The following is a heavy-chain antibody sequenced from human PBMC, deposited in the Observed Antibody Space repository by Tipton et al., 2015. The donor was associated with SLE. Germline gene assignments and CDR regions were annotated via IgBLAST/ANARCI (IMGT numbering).Heavy chain of an antibody. CDR1: GFTFSSYA. CDR3: AKDPLYCTGGACGDY. J-gene: IGHJ4*02. Sequence: SLRLSCAASGFTFSSYAMSWVRQAPGKGLEWVSAISGSGGSTYYADSVKGRFTISRDNSKNTLYLQMNSLRAEDTAVYYCAKDPLYCTGGACGDYWGQGTLVTVSS. CDR2: ISGSGGST. D-gene: IGHD2-8*02. V-gene: IGHV3-23*01.